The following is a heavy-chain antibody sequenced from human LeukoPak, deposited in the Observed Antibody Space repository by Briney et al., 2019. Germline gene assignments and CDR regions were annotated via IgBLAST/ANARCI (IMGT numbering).Heavy chain of an antibody. J-gene: IGHJ5*02. V-gene: IGHV3-33*06. CDR2: IWYNGRNT. CDR1: GFTFSSYG. CDR3: AKEGLQNQPPPGNWFDP. D-gene: IGHD1-14*01. Sequence: GGSLRLSCAASGFTFSSYGMHWVRQAPGKGLEWVAVIWYNGRNTYYADSVKGRFTISRDNSKNTLYLQMNGLGAEDTAVYYCAKEGLQNQPPPGNWFDPWGQGTLVTVSS.